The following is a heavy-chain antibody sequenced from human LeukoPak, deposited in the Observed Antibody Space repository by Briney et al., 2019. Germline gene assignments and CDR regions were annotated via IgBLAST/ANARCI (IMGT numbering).Heavy chain of an antibody. Sequence: GASVKLSFKAAGYTFTIYYMHWIRQAPGPGLEWVGRIDPSGCRTSYAQKFQGRVTMNRDMLTSTVYMELSSLRSEDTAVYYCARVRSGLGWFGEKYYCDYWGQGTLVTVSS. CDR1: GYTFTIYY. J-gene: IGHJ4*02. D-gene: IGHD3-10*01. CDR2: IDPSGCRT. V-gene: IGHV1-46*01. CDR3: ARVRSGLGWFGEKYYCDY.